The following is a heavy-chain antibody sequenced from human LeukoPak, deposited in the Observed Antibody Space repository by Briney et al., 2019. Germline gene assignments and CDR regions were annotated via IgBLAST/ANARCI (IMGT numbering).Heavy chain of an antibody. CDR3: ARRGSGLDWFDP. J-gene: IGHJ5*02. CDR1: GGSISSSSYY. V-gene: IGHV4-39*01. Sequence: SETLSLTCTASGGSISSSSYYWGWIRQPPGKGLEWIGSIFYSGGTYYSPSLKSRVTISVDTSNNQFSLKLSSVTAADTAVYYCARRGSGLDWFDPWGQGTLVTVSS. D-gene: IGHD6-19*01. CDR2: IFYSGGT.